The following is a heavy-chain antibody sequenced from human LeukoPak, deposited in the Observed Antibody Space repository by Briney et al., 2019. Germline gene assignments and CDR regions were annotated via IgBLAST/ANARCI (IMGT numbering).Heavy chain of an antibody. CDR3: ARVYNWNSSGLGAPRD. Sequence: SETLSLTCTVSGYSISSGYYWGWIRQPPGKGLEWIGSIYHSGSTYYNPSLKSRVTISVDTSKNQFSLKLSSVTAADTAVYYCARVYNWNSSGLGAPRDWGRGTLVTVSS. J-gene: IGHJ4*02. CDR1: GYSISSGYY. CDR2: IYHSGST. V-gene: IGHV4-38-2*02. D-gene: IGHD1-7*01.